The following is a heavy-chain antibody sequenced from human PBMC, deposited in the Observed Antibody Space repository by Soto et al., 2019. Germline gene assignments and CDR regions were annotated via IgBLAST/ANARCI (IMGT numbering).Heavy chain of an antibody. CDR2: INHSGST. CDR3: ARLTRGEQWLVKYYYYGMDV. J-gene: IGHJ6*02. CDR1: GGSFSGYY. Sequence: SETLSLTCAVYGGSFSGYYWSWIRQPPGKGLEWIGEINHSGSTNYNPSLKSRVTISVDTSKNQFSLKLSSVTAADTAVYYCARLTRGEQWLVKYYYYGMDVWGQGTTVTVSS. V-gene: IGHV4-34*01. D-gene: IGHD6-19*01.